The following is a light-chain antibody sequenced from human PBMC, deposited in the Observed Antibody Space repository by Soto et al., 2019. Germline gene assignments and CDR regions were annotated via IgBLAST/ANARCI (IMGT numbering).Light chain of an antibody. Sequence: QSALTQPASVSGSPGQSITISCTGTNNLVSWYQQHPGKAPKVVLYEGTKRPSGVSNPFSGSNSGSTASLTISGLQAEDEAHYFCCAYVGARSYVFGPGTKLTVL. V-gene: IGLV2-23*01. J-gene: IGLJ1*01. CDR3: CAYVGARSYV. CDR2: EGT. CDR1: NNL.